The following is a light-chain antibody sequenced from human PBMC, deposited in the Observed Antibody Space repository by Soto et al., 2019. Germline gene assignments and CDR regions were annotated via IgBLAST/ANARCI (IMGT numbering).Light chain of an antibody. J-gene: IGLJ3*02. CDR1: SSNIGSNT. Sequence: QLVLTQPPSASGTPGQRVTISCSGSSSNIGSNTVNWYQQLPGTAPKLRIYSNNQRPSGVPDRFSGSKSGTSASLAISGLQSEDEADYYCAAWDDSLNGWVFGGGTKVTVL. V-gene: IGLV1-44*01. CDR2: SNN. CDR3: AAWDDSLNGWV.